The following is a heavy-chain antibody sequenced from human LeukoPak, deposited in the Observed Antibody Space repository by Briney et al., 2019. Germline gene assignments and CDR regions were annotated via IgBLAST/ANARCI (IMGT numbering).Heavy chain of an antibody. CDR2: IYHSGTT. CDR1: WGSISSSNW. D-gene: IGHD2-21*01. J-gene: IGHJ4*02. V-gene: IGHV4-4*02. CDR3: AILGTVRFAVVVADY. Sequence: PSGTLSLTCAVSWGSISSSNWWSWVRQSPGKGLEWIGEIYHSGTTNCNPFLKSRVTISVDKSKNQCSLNLSSLTAAATAVYYRAILGTVRFAVVVADYWGQGTLATVS.